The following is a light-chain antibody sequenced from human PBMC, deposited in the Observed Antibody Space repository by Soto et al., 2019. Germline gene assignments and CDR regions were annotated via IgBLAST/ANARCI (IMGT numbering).Light chain of an antibody. CDR2: GAS. V-gene: IGKV3D-20*02. CDR3: QQRSNWPRT. J-gene: IGKJ1*01. CDR1: QSVTSTY. Sequence: EIVLTQSPGTLSLSPGERATLSCRASQSVTSTYLAWYQQKPGQAPRLLIYGASSRATGIPGRFSGSGSGTDFILTISGLEPEDFAVYYCQQRSNWPRTFGQGTKVEIK.